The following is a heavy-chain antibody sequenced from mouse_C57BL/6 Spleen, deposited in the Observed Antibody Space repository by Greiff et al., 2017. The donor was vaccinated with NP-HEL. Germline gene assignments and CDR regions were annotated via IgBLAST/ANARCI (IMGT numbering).Heavy chain of an antibody. CDR1: GYTFTSYW. D-gene: IGHD1-1*01. CDR3: ASYYGSSYDWYFDV. CDR2: IYPGSGST. J-gene: IGHJ1*03. Sequence: QVQLQQPGASLFQPVASVKISCKASGYTFTSYWITWVKQRPGQGLEWIGDIYPGSGSTNYHPQFKSKATLTVDTSSSTAYMQLSSLTSEDSAVYYCASYYGSSYDWYFDVWGTGTTVTVSS. V-gene: IGHV1-55*01.